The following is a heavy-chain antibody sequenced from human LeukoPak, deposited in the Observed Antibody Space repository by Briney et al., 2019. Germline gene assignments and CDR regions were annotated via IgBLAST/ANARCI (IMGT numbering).Heavy chain of an antibody. J-gene: IGHJ4*02. CDR3: ARHSNWNYVDY. CDR2: IYYSGST. CDR1: GGSISSGGYY. D-gene: IGHD1-20*01. Sequence: SETLSLTCTVSGGSISSGGYYWSWIRQHPGKGLEWIGYIYYSGSTNYNPSLKSRVTISVDTSKNQFSLKLSSVTAADTAVYYCARHSNWNYVDYWGQGTLVTVSS. V-gene: IGHV4-61*08.